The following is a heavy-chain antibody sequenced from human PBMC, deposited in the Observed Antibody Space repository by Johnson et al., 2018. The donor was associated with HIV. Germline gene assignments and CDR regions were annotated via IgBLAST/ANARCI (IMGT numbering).Heavy chain of an antibody. V-gene: IGHV3-30-3*01. Sequence: VQLVESGGGLVKPGGSLRLSCAASGFIFSNFAMHWVRQAPGKGLEWMAIISYDGSKKYYADSVKGRFTISRDNSKNTVFLEMNSLRAEDTAVFYCARVSGSGADYYDIMNDAFDIWGQGTMVTVSS. CDR3: ARVSGSGADYYDIMNDAFDI. J-gene: IGHJ3*02. CDR1: GFIFSNFA. CDR2: ISYDGSKK. D-gene: IGHD3-22*01.